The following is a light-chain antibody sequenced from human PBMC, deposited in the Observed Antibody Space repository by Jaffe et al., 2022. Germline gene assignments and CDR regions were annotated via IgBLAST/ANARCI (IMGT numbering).Light chain of an antibody. CDR1: TANIGSNS. V-gene: IGLV1-51*02. CDR3: ATWDMSIGGGV. J-gene: IGLJ3*02. Sequence: QSQLTQPPSVSAAPGQRVAISCSGSTANIGSNSVSWYQLLPGKAPRLLIYEDSSRPSGISDRFSGSKSGASATLDIAGLLTGDEADYYCATWDMSIGGGVFGGGTKLTVL. CDR2: EDS.